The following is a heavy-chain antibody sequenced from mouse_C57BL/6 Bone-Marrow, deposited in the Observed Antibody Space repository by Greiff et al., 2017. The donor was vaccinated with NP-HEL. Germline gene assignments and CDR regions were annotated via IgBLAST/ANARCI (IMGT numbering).Heavy chain of an antibody. CDR1: GYTFTSYW. V-gene: IGHV1-55*01. D-gene: IGHD1-1*01. J-gene: IGHJ3*01. Sequence: VQLQQPGAELVKPGASVKMSCKASGYTFTSYWITWVKQRPGQGLEWIGDIYPGSGSTNYNEKFKSKATLTVDTSSSTAYMQLSSLTSEDSAVYYCARGDYYGSSYDAYWGQGTLVTVSA. CDR2: IYPGSGST. CDR3: ARGDYYGSSYDAY.